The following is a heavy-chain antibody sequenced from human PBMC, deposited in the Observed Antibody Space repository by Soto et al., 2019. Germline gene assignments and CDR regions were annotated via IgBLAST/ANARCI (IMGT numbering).Heavy chain of an antibody. V-gene: IGHV3-21*01. CDR3: ARGSIAVAGRNY. D-gene: IGHD6-19*01. Sequence: GGSLRLSCAASGFTFSSYSMNWVRQAPGKGLEWVSSISSSSSYIYYADSVKGRFTISRDNAKNSLYLQMNSLRAEDTAVYYCARGSIAVAGRNYWGQGILVTVSS. CDR2: ISSSSSYI. CDR1: GFTFSSYS. J-gene: IGHJ4*02.